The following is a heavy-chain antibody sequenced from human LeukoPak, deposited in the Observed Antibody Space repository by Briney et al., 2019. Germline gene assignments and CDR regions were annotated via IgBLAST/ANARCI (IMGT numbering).Heavy chain of an antibody. CDR2: IYYSGST. Sequence: SETLSLTCAVSGGSFSSYYWSWIRQPPGKGLEWIGYIYYSGSTNYNPSLKSRVTISVDTSKNQFSLKLSSVTAADTAVYYCARTVEMATIAFDIWGQGTMVTVSS. J-gene: IGHJ3*02. CDR3: ARTVEMATIAFDI. V-gene: IGHV4-59*01. D-gene: IGHD5-24*01. CDR1: GGSFSSYY.